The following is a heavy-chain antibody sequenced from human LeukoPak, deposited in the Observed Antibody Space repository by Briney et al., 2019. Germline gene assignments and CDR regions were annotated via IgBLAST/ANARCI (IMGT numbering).Heavy chain of an antibody. CDR2: IHTSGST. J-gene: IGHJ4*02. Sequence: PSQTLSLICTVSGGSISSYCWSSTRHPAGKGLEWIGRIHTSGSTNYNPSFKSRVTMSVDTSKNQFSLKLSSVTAADTAVYYCARDLYRYCSGGSCRQFDYWGQGTLVTVSS. V-gene: IGHV4-4*07. D-gene: IGHD2-15*01. CDR1: GGSISSYC. CDR3: ARDLYRYCSGGSCRQFDY.